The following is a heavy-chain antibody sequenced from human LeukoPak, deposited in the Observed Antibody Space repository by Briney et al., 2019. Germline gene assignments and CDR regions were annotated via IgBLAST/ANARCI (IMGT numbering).Heavy chain of an antibody. CDR1: GFTFSSYS. Sequence: GGSLRLSCAASGFTFSSYSMNWVRQAPGKGLEWVSSISSSSSYIYYADSVKGRFTISRDNAKNSLYLQMNSLRAEDTAVYYCAKGGRGSYRFDYFDFWGQGTLVTVSS. J-gene: IGHJ4*02. D-gene: IGHD1-26*01. V-gene: IGHV3-21*01. CDR3: AKGGRGSYRFDYFDF. CDR2: ISSSSSYI.